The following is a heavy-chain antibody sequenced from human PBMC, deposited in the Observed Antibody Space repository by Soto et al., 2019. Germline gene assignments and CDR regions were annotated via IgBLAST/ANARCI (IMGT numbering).Heavy chain of an antibody. CDR1: GGSINSYY. CDR3: ARHKPTVYRGDSYYGMDV. V-gene: IGHV4-59*08. D-gene: IGHD3-10*01. J-gene: IGHJ6*02. CDR2: IYYSGTT. Sequence: SETLSLTCIVSGGSINSYYWSWIRQPPGKGLEWIGYIYYSGTTNYNPSLKSRVTISVDTSKNQFSLKLSSVTAADTAVYYCARHKPTVYRGDSYYGMDVWGQGTTVTVSS.